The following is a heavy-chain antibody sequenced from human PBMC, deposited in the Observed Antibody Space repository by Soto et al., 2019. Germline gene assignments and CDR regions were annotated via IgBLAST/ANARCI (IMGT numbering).Heavy chain of an antibody. CDR3: ATSGSYRSRVDY. CDR2: IWYDGSNK. Sequence: QVQLVESGGGVVQPGRSLRLSCAASGFTFSSYGMHWVRQAPGKGLEWVAVIWYDGSNKYYADSVKGRVTISRDNSKNTLYLQMNSLKAEDTAVYYRATSGSYRSRVDYWGQGTLVTVSS. CDR1: GFTFSSYG. J-gene: IGHJ4*02. D-gene: IGHD1-26*01. V-gene: IGHV3-33*01.